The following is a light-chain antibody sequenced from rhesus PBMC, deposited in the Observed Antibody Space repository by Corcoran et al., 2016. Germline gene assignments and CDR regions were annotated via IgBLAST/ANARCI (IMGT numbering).Light chain of an antibody. CDR1: ENVNNY. Sequence: DIQMTQSPSSLSASVGDRVTITCRASENVNNYLNWYQQKPGKAPKHLIYKASTLQSGVTSRVSGRGSGTEYTFTISSLQPEDVATYYCQHGYGTPFTFGPGTKLDIK. V-gene: IGKV1-74*01. CDR3: QHGYGTPFT. CDR2: KAS. J-gene: IGKJ3*01.